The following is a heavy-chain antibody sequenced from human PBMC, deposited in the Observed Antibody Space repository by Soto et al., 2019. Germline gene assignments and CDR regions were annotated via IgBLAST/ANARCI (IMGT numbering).Heavy chain of an antibody. CDR1: GGSISSPGYY. Sequence: TLSLTCTVSGGSISSPGYYWSWIRQHPGKGLEWIGYIYYSGSTYYNPSLKSRPTISMDTSKNQFSLKLSSVTAADTAVYYCARDRSSSGFYPNYFDYWGQGTRVTVSS. CDR3: ARDRSSSGFYPNYFDY. V-gene: IGHV4-31*03. J-gene: IGHJ4*02. CDR2: IYYSGST. D-gene: IGHD3-22*01.